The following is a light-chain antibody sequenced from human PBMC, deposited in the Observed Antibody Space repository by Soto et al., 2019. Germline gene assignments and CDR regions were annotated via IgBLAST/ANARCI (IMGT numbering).Light chain of an antibody. Sequence: EVVMTQVPATLSLSPGERATPSCRASQSVTSNYLAWYQQKPGQAPRLLIYGISSRATGVPDRFSGSGSGTDFTLTISRLEPEDFAVYYCQQYTDWPLTFGQGTKVDIK. V-gene: IGKV3-20*01. CDR2: GIS. J-gene: IGKJ1*01. CDR3: QQYTDWPLT. CDR1: QSVTSNY.